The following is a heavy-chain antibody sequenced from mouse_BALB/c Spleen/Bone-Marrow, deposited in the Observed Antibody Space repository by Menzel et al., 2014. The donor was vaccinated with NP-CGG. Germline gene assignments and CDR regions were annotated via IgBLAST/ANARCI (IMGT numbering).Heavy chain of an antibody. CDR1: GYTFTSYW. CDR2: VAPSDSYN. V-gene: IGHV1S127*01. J-gene: IGHJ4*01. CDR3: TRWGTTVVAYYAMDY. D-gene: IGHD1-1*01. Sequence: VQLQQSGAELVKPGASVKMSCKASGYTFTSYWMHWVKQRPGQGLEWIVAVAPSDSYNGYNQKFKGKTTVTLDTFSSTGYMQLSRLKSEDSAVYYCTRWGTTVVAYYAMDYWGQGTSVTVSS.